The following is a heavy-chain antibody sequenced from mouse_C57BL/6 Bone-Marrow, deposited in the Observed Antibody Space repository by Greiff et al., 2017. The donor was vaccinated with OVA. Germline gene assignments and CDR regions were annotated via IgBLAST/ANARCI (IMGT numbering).Heavy chain of an antibody. Sequence: VQLQQSGAELMKPGASVKLSCKATGYTFPGSWIEWVKQRPGHGLEWIGEILPGSGSTNYNEKFKGKSTFTADTSSNTAYMQLSSLTTEVSVIYDCASIHGGRHFDVWGTVTTVIVSS. CDR2: ILPGSGST. CDR1: GYTFPGSW. J-gene: IGHJ1*03. D-gene: IGHD1-1*02. CDR3: ASIHGGRHFDV. V-gene: IGHV1-9*01.